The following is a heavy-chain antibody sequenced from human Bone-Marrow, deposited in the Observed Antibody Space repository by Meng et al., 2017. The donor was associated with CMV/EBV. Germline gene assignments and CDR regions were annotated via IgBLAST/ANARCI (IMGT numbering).Heavy chain of an antibody. CDR2: IIPILGIA. V-gene: IGHV1-69*10. CDR3: ARDLTYYYGSGSNAFDI. Sequence: SVKVSCKASGGTFSSYAISWVRQAPGQGLEWMGGIIPILGIANYAQKFQGRVTITADKSTSTAYMELSSLRSEDTAAYYCARDLTYYYGSGSNAFDIWGQGTMVTGSS. D-gene: IGHD3-10*01. CDR1: GGTFSSYA. J-gene: IGHJ3*02.